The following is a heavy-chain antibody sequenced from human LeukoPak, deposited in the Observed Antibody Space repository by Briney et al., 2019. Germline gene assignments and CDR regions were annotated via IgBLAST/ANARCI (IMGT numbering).Heavy chain of an antibody. CDR1: GYTFTSYG. CDR2: ISAYNGNT. Sequence: ASVKVSCKASGYTFTSYGISWVRQAPGQGLEWTGWISAYNGNTNYAQKLQGRVTMTTDTSTSTAYMELRSLRSDDTAVYYCARLRLGTYYYYYYMDVWGKGTTVTVSS. V-gene: IGHV1-18*01. D-gene: IGHD3-16*01. CDR3: ARLRLGTYYYYYYMDV. J-gene: IGHJ6*03.